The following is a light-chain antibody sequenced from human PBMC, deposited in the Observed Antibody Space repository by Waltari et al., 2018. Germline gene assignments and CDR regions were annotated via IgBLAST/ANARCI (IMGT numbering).Light chain of an antibody. CDR3: QQYGSSPFT. CDR1: QSVSSSY. CDR2: GAS. Sequence: EIVLTHSPGPLSFSPGERATLSCRASQSVSSSYLAWYQQKPGQAPRLLIYGASSRATGIPDRFSGSGSGTDFTLTISRLEPEDFAVYYCQQYGSSPFTFGPGTKVDIK. V-gene: IGKV3-20*01. J-gene: IGKJ3*01.